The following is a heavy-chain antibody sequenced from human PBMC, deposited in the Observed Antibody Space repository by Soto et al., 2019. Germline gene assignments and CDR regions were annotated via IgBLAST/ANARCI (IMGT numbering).Heavy chain of an antibody. CDR2: ISYDGSNK. D-gene: IGHD6-19*01. CDR1: GFTFSGYG. CDR3: AKLPYSSGYYFDY. Sequence: GGSLRLSCAASGFTFSGYGMHWGRQAPGKGLEWVAVISYDGSNKYYADSVKGRFTISRDNSKNTLYLQMNSLRAEDTAVYYCAKLPYSSGYYFDYWGQGTLVTVSS. V-gene: IGHV3-30*18. J-gene: IGHJ4*02.